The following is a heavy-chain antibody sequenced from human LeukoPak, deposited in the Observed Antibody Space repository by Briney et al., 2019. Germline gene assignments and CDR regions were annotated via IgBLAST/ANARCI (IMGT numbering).Heavy chain of an antibody. J-gene: IGHJ4*02. Sequence: GGSLRLSCAASGFTFSSYGMHWVRQAPGKGLESLALICNDGSCICYGDSVKGRFTISRGNSKNSLYLQMNSLRAEDTALYYCARGSYYDDSSGLAPDYWGQGTLVTVSS. D-gene: IGHD3-22*01. CDR2: ICNDGSCI. CDR1: GFTFSSYG. V-gene: IGHV3-33*01. CDR3: ARGSYYDDSSGLAPDY.